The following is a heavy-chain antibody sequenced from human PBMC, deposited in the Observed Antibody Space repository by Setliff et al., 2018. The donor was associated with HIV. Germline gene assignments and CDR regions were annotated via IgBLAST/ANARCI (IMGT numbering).Heavy chain of an antibody. CDR3: ARGVAAAGTDY. Sequence: GGSLRLSCAASGLTLSNSAMTWVRQRPGRGLEWVSLIQSGGIMYYADSVKGRFTISRDNAKSSLYLQMNSLRAEDTAVYYCARGVAAAGTDYWGQGTLVTVSS. D-gene: IGHD6-13*01. CDR2: IQSGGIM. V-gene: IGHV3-48*04. J-gene: IGHJ4*02. CDR1: GLTLSNSA.